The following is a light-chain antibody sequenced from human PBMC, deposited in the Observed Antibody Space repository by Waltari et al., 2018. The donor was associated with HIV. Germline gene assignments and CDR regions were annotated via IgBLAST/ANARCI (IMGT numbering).Light chain of an antibody. V-gene: IGKV3-11*01. CDR3: YQRSDWPRT. J-gene: IGKJ1*01. Sequence: DIVLTQSPATLSLSPGERATLSCRASQSVSVYLAWYQQKPAQAPRLLIYDASNRATGIPVRFSGSGSGTDFTLTISSLEPEDFAIYYCYQRSDWPRTFGQGTRMEIK. CDR1: QSVSVY. CDR2: DAS.